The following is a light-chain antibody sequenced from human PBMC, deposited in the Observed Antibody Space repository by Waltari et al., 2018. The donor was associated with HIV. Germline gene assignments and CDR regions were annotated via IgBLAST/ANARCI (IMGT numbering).Light chain of an antibody. J-gene: IGLJ2*01. V-gene: IGLV1-40*01. CDR2: GNR. Sequence: QPPLTQPASVAGSTTQTVTLSCTGVGSAIEAAYDLHRHQQLPGKAPKLIIYGNRNRPSGVPDRFSGSKSGTSASLTITGLQAEDEADYYCQSYNSSLGGHVIFGTGTKLTV. CDR1: GSAIEAAYD. CDR3: QSYNSSLGGHVI.